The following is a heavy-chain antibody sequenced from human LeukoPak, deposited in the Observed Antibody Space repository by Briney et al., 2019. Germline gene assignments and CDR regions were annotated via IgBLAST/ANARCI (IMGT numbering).Heavy chain of an antibody. CDR3: ARESGSYSSSYRFDS. J-gene: IGHJ4*02. V-gene: IGHV4-59*12. Sequence: SETLSLTCTVSGGSISNYYWSWIRQPPGKGLEWLGYVYNSGSTHYNPSFKSRVTISADTSKNQFSLHLNSVTPEDTAVYYCARESGSYSSSYRFDSWGQGTLVTVSS. CDR2: VYNSGST. CDR1: GGSISNYY. D-gene: IGHD6-6*01.